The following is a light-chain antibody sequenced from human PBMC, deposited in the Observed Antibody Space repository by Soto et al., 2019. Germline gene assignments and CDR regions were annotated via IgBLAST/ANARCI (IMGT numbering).Light chain of an antibody. J-gene: IGKJ2*01. CDR1: QSIRTS. CDR2: AAS. V-gene: IGKV1-39*01. Sequence: DIQMTQSPSSLSASVGDRVTITCRASQSIRTSLSWYQRKPGQAPNLLIYAASTLQSGVPSRFSGSGSETDFTLTINSLQPEDFAILYCQQSYSVPFTFGQGTKLEIK. CDR3: QQSYSVPFT.